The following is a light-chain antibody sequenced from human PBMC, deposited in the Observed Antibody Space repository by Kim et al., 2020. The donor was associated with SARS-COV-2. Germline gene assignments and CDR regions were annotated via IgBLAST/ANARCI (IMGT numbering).Light chain of an antibody. CDR2: QDS. V-gene: IGLV3-1*01. Sequence: SYELTQPPSVSVSPGQTASITCSGDKMGDKYVCWYQHKPGQSPVQVIYQDSNRPSGIPERFSGSNSGNTATLTISGTQAMDEADYYCQAWDSSTAWVFGGGTQLTVL. CDR3: QAWDSSTAWV. J-gene: IGLJ3*02. CDR1: KMGDKY.